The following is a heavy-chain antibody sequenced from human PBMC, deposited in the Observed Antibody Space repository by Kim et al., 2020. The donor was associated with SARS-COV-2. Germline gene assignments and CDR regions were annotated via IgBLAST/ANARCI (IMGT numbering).Heavy chain of an antibody. Sequence: GGSLRLSCAASGFTFSSYGMHWVRQAPGKGLEWVAVISYDGSNKYYADSVKGRFTISRDNSKNTLYLQMNSLRAEDTAVYYCAKDSRNAQGGYYYGMDVWGQETTVTVSS. D-gene: IGHD1-1*01. CDR2: ISYDGSNK. V-gene: IGHV3-30*18. CDR3: AKDSRNAQGGYYYGMDV. CDR1: GFTFSSYG. J-gene: IGHJ6*02.